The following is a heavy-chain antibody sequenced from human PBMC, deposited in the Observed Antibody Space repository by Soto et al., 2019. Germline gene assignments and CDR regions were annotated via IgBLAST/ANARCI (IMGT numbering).Heavy chain of an antibody. V-gene: IGHV3-30*18. Sequence: QVQLVESGGGVVQPGRSLRLSCAASGFTFSSYGMHWVRQAPGKGLEWVAVISYDGSNKYYADSVKGRFTISRDNSKNTLYLQMNSLRAEDTAVYYCAKDCGGDCYYLTYWGQGTLVTVSS. D-gene: IGHD2-21*02. CDR3: AKDCGGDCYYLTY. CDR2: ISYDGSNK. CDR1: GFTFSSYG. J-gene: IGHJ4*02.